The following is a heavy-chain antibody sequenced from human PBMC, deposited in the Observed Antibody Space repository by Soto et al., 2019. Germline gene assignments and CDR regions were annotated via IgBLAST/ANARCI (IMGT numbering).Heavy chain of an antibody. CDR3: ARDRPTMVRGVPRWFDP. J-gene: IGHJ5*02. D-gene: IGHD3-10*01. CDR1: GYTFTSYG. V-gene: IGHV1-18*04. CDR2: ISAYNGNT. Sequence: ASGKVSCKASGYTFTSYGISWVRQAPGQGLEWMGWISAYNGNTNYAQKLQGRVTMTTDTSTSTAYMELRSLRSDDTAVYYCARDRPTMVRGVPRWFDPWGQGTLVTVYS.